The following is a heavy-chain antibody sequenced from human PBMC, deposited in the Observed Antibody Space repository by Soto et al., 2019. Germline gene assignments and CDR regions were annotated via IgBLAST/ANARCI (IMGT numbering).Heavy chain of an antibody. D-gene: IGHD2-2*01. J-gene: IGHJ6*02. CDR2: INAGNGNT. CDR1: GYTFTSYA. Sequence: QVQLVQSGAEVKKPGASVKVSCKASGYTFTSYAMHWVRQAPGQRLEWMGWINAGNGNTKYSQKFQGRVTITRDTSASTAYMELSSLRSEDTAVYYCANTPSTTCHDLCGMDVWGQGTTVTVSS. V-gene: IGHV1-3*01. CDR3: ANTPSTTCHDLCGMDV.